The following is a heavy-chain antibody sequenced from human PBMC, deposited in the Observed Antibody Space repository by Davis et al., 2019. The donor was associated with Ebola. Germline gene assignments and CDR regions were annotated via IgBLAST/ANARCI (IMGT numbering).Heavy chain of an antibody. CDR1: GFTFSSYT. Sequence: GESLKISCSASGFTFSSYTMHWVRQAPGKGLEYVSFIDGGGGSTYYADSVKGRFTISRDNSRNMLFLQMSSLRAEDTAFYYCASGDGRGRSYDMDVWGQGTTVTVSS. V-gene: IGHV3-64D*06. D-gene: IGHD3/OR15-3a*01. CDR2: IDGGGGST. CDR3: ASGDGRGRSYDMDV. J-gene: IGHJ6*03.